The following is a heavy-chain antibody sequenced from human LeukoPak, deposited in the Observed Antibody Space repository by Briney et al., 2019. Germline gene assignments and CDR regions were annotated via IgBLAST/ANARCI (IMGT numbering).Heavy chain of an antibody. Sequence: GGSLRLSCAASGFAFSSYSMNWVRQAPGKGLEWVSYISSSRSNDIYYADSVKGRFTISRDNAKNSLYLQMNSLRAEDTAVYYCAELGITMIGGVWGKGTTVTISS. D-gene: IGHD3-10*02. CDR3: AELGITMIGGV. V-gene: IGHV3-21*05. CDR1: GFAFSSYS. CDR2: ISSSRSNDI. J-gene: IGHJ6*04.